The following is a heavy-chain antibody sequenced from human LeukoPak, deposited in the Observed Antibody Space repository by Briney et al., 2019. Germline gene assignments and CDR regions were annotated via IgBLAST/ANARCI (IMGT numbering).Heavy chain of an antibody. J-gene: IGHJ6*03. CDR2: IIPIFGTA. V-gene: IGHV1-69*13. Sequence: SVKVSCKASGGTFSSYAISWVRQAPGQGLEWMGGIIPIFGTANYAQKFQGRVTITADESTSTAYMELSSLRSEDTAVYYCARAAYSSSWYPTGDYYYYMDVWGKATTVTISS. D-gene: IGHD6-13*01. CDR1: GGTFSSYA. CDR3: ARAAYSSSWYPTGDYYYYMDV.